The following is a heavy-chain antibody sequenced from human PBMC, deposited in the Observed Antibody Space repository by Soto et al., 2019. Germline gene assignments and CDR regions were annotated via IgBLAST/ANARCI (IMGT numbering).Heavy chain of an antibody. CDR3: ARSTYKRYFQH. V-gene: IGHV4-30-4*01. CDR1: GGSISSGDYY. J-gene: IGHJ1*01. Sequence: PSETLSLTCTVSGGSISSGDYYWSWIRQPPGKGLEWIGYIYYSGSTYYNPSLKSRVTISVDTSKNQFSLKLSSVTAANTAVYYCARSTYKRYFQHWGQGTLVTVSS. CDR2: IYYSGST. D-gene: IGHD1-1*01.